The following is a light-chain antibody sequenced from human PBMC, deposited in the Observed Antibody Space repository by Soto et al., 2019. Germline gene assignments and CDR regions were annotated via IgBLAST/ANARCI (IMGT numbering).Light chain of an antibody. Sequence: QSVLTQPPSASGTPGHRVTISCSGSSSNIGSEHVNWYQKVPGTAPKLLIYANNQGPSGVPDRFSVSKSGTSASLAIGGRQSEGEADDYCAAWDDSLKVWVFCGGTKLTVL. CDR1: SSNIGSEH. V-gene: IGLV1-44*01. CDR3: AAWDDSLKVWV. CDR2: ANN. J-gene: IGLJ3*02.